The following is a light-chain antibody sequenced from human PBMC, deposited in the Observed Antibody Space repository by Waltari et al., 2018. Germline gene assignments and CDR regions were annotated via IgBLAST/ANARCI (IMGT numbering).Light chain of an antibody. CDR2: WAS. J-gene: IGKJ1*01. CDR1: QSVLSSSNNMNF. CDR3: QQYYITPPT. V-gene: IGKV4-1*01. Sequence: DIVMTQSPDSLTVSLGERATVNCKSSQSVLSSSNNMNFLAWYQQKPGQPPKLPIYWASTRGSQVPDRFSSSGSGTDFTLTISSLQAEDVAVYYCQQYYITPPTFGQGTKVEI.